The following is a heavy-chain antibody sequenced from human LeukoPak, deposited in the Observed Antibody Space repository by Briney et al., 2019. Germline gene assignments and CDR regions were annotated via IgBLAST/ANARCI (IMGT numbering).Heavy chain of an antibody. D-gene: IGHD6-19*01. V-gene: IGHV3-23*01. Sequence: GGSLRLSCAASGFTFSSYAMSWVRQAPGKGLEWVSAISGSGGSTYYADSVKGRFTISRDNSKDTLYLQTNSLRAEDTAVYYCAKGGYSSGWRNYFDYWGQGPLVTVSS. CDR1: GFTFSSYA. J-gene: IGHJ4*02. CDR3: AKGGYSSGWRNYFDY. CDR2: ISGSGGST.